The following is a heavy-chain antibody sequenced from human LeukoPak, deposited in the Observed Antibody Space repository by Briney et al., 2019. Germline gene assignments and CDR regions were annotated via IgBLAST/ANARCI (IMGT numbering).Heavy chain of an antibody. V-gene: IGHV3-7*01. CDR2: IKGDGSEK. J-gene: IGHJ5*02. Sequence: PGGSLRLSCAASGFTFSSNWMSWVHQAPGKGLEWVANIKGDGSEKYYGDSVKGRFTISRDNAKNSLSLQMNSLRVEDTAVYFCARGGHWLDPWGQGTMVTVSP. CDR1: GFTFSSNW. CDR3: ARGGHWLDP.